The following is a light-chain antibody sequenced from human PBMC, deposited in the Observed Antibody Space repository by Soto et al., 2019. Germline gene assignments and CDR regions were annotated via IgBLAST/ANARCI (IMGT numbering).Light chain of an antibody. CDR3: QSYDSSLSVV. J-gene: IGLJ2*01. V-gene: IGLV1-40*01. CDR2: GNS. Sequence: QPVLTQPPSVSGAPGQRVTISCTGSSSNIGAGYDVHWYQQPPGTAPKLLIYGNSNRPSGVPDRFSGSKSGTSASLAITGLQAEDEADYYCQSYDSSLSVVFGGGTQLTVL. CDR1: SSNIGAGYD.